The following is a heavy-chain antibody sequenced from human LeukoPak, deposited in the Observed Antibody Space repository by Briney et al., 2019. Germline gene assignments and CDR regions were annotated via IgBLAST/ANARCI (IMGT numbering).Heavy chain of an antibody. D-gene: IGHD3-10*01. CDR2: ISAYNGNT. V-gene: IGHV1-18*01. Sequence: ASVKVSCKASGYTFTSYGISWVRQAPGQGLEWMGWISAYNGNTNYAQKLQGRVTMTTDTSTSTAYMELRSLRSDDTAVYYCARDEYYGSGSYYTLDYWGQGTLVTVSS. J-gene: IGHJ4*02. CDR3: ARDEYYGSGSYYTLDY. CDR1: GYTFTSYG.